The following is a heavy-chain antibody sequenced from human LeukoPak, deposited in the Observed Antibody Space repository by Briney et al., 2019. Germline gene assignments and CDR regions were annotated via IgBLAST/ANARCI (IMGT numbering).Heavy chain of an antibody. J-gene: IGHJ4*02. Sequence: ASVKASCKASGYTFTGYYMHWVRQAPGQGLEWMGWINPNSGGTNYAQKFQGRVTMTRDTSISTAYMELSRLRSDDTAVYYCARVGYGDSALDYWGQGTLVTVSS. V-gene: IGHV1-2*02. CDR1: GYTFTGYY. D-gene: IGHD4-17*01. CDR2: INPNSGGT. CDR3: ARVGYGDSALDY.